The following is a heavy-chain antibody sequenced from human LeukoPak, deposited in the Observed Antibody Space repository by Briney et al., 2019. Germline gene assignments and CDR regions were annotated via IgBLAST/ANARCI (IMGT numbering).Heavy chain of an antibody. V-gene: IGHV3-30*04. Sequence: GRSLRLSCAASGFTFNSCAMHWVRQAPGKGLEWVAFIRYDGSNKYYADSVKGRFTISRDNSKNTLYLQMNSLRAEDTAVYYCATVLRFLESEYFGGAFDIWGQGTMVTVSS. CDR2: IRYDGSNK. CDR1: GFTFNSCA. J-gene: IGHJ3*02. CDR3: ATVLRFLESEYFGGAFDI. D-gene: IGHD3-3*01.